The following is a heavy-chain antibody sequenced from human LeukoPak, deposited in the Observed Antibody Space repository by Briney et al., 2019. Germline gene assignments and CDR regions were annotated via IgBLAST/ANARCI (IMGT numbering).Heavy chain of an antibody. CDR2: IYPGDSDS. J-gene: IGHJ4*02. V-gene: IGHV5-51*01. D-gene: IGHD2-21*01. CDR1: GYSFTTYW. CDR3: ARQDSRAFDY. Sequence: GESLKISCKGSGYSFTTYWIGWVRQMPGKGLEWMGIIYPGDSDSRYSPSFQGQVTMSADKSTSTAYLQWSCLKASDTAMYYCARQDSRAFDYWGQGTLVTVSS.